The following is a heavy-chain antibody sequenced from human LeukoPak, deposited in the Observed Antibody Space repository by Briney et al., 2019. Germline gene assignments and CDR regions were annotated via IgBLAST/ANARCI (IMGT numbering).Heavy chain of an antibody. CDR3: ARDLASGTAFDI. CDR1: GFTFSDSA. V-gene: IGHV3-72*01. Sequence: GGSLRLSCAASGFTFSDSAMHWVRQASGKGLEWVGRTRNKANSYTTEYAASVKGRFTISRDDSKNSLYLQMNSLKTEDTAVYYCARDLASGTAFDIWGQGTMVTVSS. D-gene: IGHD3-10*01. J-gene: IGHJ3*02. CDR2: TRNKANSYTT.